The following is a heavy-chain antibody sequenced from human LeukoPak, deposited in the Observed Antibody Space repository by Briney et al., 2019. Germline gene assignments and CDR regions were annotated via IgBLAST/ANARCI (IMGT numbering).Heavy chain of an antibody. CDR2: IKSKTDGGTT. CDR1: GFTFSNAW. Sequence: PGGSLRLSCAASGFTFSNAWMSWVRQAPGKGLEWVGRIKSKTDGGTTDYAAPVKGRFTISRDDSKNTLYLQMNSLKTEDTAVYYCTTNREDSGSYSHDYWGQGTLVTVSS. CDR3: TTNREDSGSYSHDY. D-gene: IGHD1-26*01. V-gene: IGHV3-15*01. J-gene: IGHJ4*02.